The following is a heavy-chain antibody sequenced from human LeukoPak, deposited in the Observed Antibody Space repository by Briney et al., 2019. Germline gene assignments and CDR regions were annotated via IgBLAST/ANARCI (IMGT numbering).Heavy chain of an antibody. D-gene: IGHD5-18*01. V-gene: IGHV4-4*07. CDR1: GGSISSYY. J-gene: IGHJ4*02. Sequence: SETLSPTCTVSGGSISSYYWSWIRQPAGKGLEWIGRIYTSGSTNYNPSLKSRVTMSVDTSKNQFSLKLSSVTAADTAVYYCARGQKYTSGYTVTELGSRYFDYWGQGTLVTVSS. CDR2: IYTSGST. CDR3: ARGQKYTSGYTVTELGSRYFDY.